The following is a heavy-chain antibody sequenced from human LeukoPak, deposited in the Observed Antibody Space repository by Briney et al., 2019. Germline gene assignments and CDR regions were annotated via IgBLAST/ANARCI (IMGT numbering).Heavy chain of an antibody. CDR1: GYTFTGYY. CDR3: ARDRVREVIIDYNWFDP. V-gene: IGHV1-2*02. CDR2: INPNSGGT. Sequence: GASVKVSCKASGYTFTGYYMHWVRQAPGQGLEWMGWINPNSGGTNYAQKFQGRVTMTRDTSISTAYMELSRLRSDDTAVYYCARDRVREVIIDYNWFDPWGQGTLVTVSS. D-gene: IGHD3-10*01. J-gene: IGHJ5*02.